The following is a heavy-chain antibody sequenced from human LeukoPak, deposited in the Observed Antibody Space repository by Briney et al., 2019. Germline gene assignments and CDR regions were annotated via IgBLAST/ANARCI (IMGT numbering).Heavy chain of an antibody. V-gene: IGHV1-69*16. J-gene: IGHJ6*03. Sequence: ASVKVSCKASGGTFGGYTISWVRQAPGQGLEWMGGIIPMLRSSTYAQSFQGRLTITTDESTTPVHMELRSLGSEDHAVYFRSRELSAAAPYYMDVWGKGTTVADSS. CDR1: GGTFGGYT. D-gene: IGHD6-25*01. CDR3: SRELSAAAPYYMDV. CDR2: IIPMLRSS.